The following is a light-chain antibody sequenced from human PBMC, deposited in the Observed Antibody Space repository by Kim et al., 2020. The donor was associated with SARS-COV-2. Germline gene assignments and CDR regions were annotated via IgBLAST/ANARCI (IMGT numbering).Light chain of an antibody. CDR3: QAWDSSTAHVV. CDR2: QDS. Sequence: SYELTQPPSVSVSPGQTASITCSGDKLGDKYACWSQQKPGQSPVLVIYQDSKRPSGIPERFSGSNSGNTATLTISGTQAMDEADYYCQAWDSSTAHVVFGGGTQLTVL. CDR1: KLGDKY. J-gene: IGLJ2*01. V-gene: IGLV3-1*01.